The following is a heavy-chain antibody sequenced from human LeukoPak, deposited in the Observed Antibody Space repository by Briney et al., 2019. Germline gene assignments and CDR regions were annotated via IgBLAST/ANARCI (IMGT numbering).Heavy chain of an antibody. CDR1: GFTVSSKY. CDR3: ARELPFDY. J-gene: IGHJ4*02. D-gene: IGHD2-15*01. V-gene: IGHV3-53*01. Sequence: GGSLRLPCAASGFTVSSKYMSWVRQAPGKGLEWVSVLYSAGITYYADSVKGRFTISRDNSKNTLYLQMNSLRPEDTAVYYCARELPFDYWGQGSLVTVSS. CDR2: LYSAGIT.